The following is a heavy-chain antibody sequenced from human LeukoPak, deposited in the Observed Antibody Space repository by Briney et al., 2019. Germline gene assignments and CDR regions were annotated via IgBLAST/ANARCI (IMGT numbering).Heavy chain of an antibody. V-gene: IGHV3-30-3*01. J-gene: IGHJ3*02. D-gene: IGHD3-3*01. CDR2: ISYDGSSK. CDR3: AREGRLLRFLEWAPGAFDI. CDR1: GFTFSNYA. Sequence: GRSLRLSCAASGFTFSNYAMHWVRQAPGKGLEWVAVISYDGSSKYFADSVKGRFTISRDNSKNTLYLQMNSLRAEDTAVYYCAREGRLLRFLEWAPGAFDIWGQGTMVTVSS.